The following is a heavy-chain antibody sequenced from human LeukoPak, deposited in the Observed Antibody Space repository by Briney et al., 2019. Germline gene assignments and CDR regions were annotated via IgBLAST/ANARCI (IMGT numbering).Heavy chain of an antibody. CDR3: AKYRYGYRGMDS. J-gene: IGHJ4*02. V-gene: IGHV4-34*01. D-gene: IGHD5-18*01. CDR2: INYSGST. Sequence: SETLSLTCRVYDKSFSGYFWIWLRQPPGEGLEWIGEINYSGSTNYNPSLKSRAIISVDTSKSQFPLKLTSVRVADTAVYFCAKYRYGYRGMDSWGQGTQVTVSS. CDR1: DKSFSGYF.